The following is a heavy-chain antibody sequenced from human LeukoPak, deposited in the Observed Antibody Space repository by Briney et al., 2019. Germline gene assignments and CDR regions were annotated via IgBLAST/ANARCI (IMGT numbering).Heavy chain of an antibody. CDR2: INPNSGGT. CDR3: AREDRSYSSGWNFDY. CDR1: GYTFTGYY. Sequence: ASVKVSCKAPGYTFTGYYMHWVRQAPGQGLEWMGWINPNSGGTKYAQNFQGWVTMTRDTSISTAYMELNRLISDDTAVYYCAREDRSYSSGWNFDYWGQGTLVTVSS. D-gene: IGHD6-19*01. J-gene: IGHJ4*02. V-gene: IGHV1-2*04.